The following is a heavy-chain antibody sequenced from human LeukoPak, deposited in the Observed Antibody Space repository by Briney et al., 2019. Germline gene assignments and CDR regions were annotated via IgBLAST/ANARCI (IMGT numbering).Heavy chain of an antibody. CDR2: INPSADST. V-gene: IGHV1-46*01. J-gene: IGHJ4*02. Sequence: GASVKVSCKASGYTFTSYGISWVRQAPGQGLEWMGIINPSADSTTYAQKFQARVTFTRDTSTSTVYMELSSLRSEDTAVYYCAREWVGAVRYWDYWGQGTLVTVSS. CDR1: GYTFTSYG. D-gene: IGHD1-26*01. CDR3: AREWVGAVRYWDY.